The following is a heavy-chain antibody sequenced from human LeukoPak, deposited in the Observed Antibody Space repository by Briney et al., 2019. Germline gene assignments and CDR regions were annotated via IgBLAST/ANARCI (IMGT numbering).Heavy chain of an antibody. CDR2: INPNSGGT. CDR1: GYTFTGYY. CDR3: ARITSHVGGIQLWPSYIHYGMDV. D-gene: IGHD5-18*01. Sequence: ASVKVSCKASGYTFTGYYMHWVRQAPGQGLEWMGWINPNSGGTNYAQKFQGRVTMTRDTSISTAYMELSRLRSDDTAVYYCARITSHVGGIQLWPSYIHYGMDVWGQGTTVIVSS. V-gene: IGHV1-2*02. J-gene: IGHJ6*02.